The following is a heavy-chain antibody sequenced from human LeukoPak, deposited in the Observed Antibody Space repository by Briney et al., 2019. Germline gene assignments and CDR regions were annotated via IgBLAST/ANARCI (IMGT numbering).Heavy chain of an antibody. V-gene: IGHV4-59*08. J-gene: IGHJ5*02. Sequence: SETLSLTCTVSGGSISSYYWSWIRQPPGKGLEWIGYIYSSGSTNYNPSLKSRVTISVDTSKNQFSLMLSSVTAADTAVYYCARHGSSSRGWFDPWGQGTLVTVSS. CDR2: IYSSGST. CDR1: GGSISSYY. CDR3: ARHGSSSRGWFDP. D-gene: IGHD6-6*01.